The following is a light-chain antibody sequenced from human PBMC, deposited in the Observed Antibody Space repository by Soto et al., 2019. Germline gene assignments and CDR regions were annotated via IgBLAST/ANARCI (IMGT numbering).Light chain of an antibody. CDR1: SSNIGAGYD. V-gene: IGLV1-40*01. J-gene: IGLJ3*02. Sequence: QSVLTQPPSVSGAPGQRVTISCTGSSSNIGAGYDVHWYQQLPGTAPKLLIYGNTNRPSGVPDRISGSKSGTSASLAIAGLQAEDEADYYCQSHDNSLSGGVFGGGTKLTVL. CDR2: GNT. CDR3: QSHDNSLSGGV.